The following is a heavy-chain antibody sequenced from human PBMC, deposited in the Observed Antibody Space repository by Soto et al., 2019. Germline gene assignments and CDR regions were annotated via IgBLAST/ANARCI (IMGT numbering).Heavy chain of an antibody. Sequence: ASVKVSCKASGYTFTSYGISWVRQAPGQGLEWMGWISAYNGNTNYAQKLQGRVTMTTDTSTSTAYMELRSLRSDDTAVYYCAICQFYYDSSGYYYVDAFYIWGQGTMVTVSS. CDR3: AICQFYYDSSGYYYVDAFYI. J-gene: IGHJ3*02. CDR2: ISAYNGNT. V-gene: IGHV1-18*01. D-gene: IGHD3-22*01. CDR1: GYTFTSYG.